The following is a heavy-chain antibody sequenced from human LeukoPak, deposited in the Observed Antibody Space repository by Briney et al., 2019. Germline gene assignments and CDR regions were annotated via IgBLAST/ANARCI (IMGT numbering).Heavy chain of an antibody. CDR2: ISSASTYV. CDR3: ARARDILPGPEY. J-gene: IGHJ4*02. Sequence: GGSLRLSCAASGFTFSTYAMNWVRQAPGKGLEWVSSISSASTYVHYADSVKGRFTISRDNAKNSLYLQMNSLRAEDTAVYYCARARDILPGPEYWGQGTLVTVSS. V-gene: IGHV3-21*01. D-gene: IGHD3-9*01. CDR1: GFTFSTYA.